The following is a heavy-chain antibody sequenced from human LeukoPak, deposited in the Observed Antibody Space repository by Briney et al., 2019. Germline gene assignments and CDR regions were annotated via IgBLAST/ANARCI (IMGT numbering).Heavy chain of an antibody. J-gene: IGHJ4*02. CDR3: VRHSSGYYYNRYYFDY. Sequence: HPGGSLRLSCAASGFTFSSYAMSWVRQAPGKGLEWVSAISGSGGSTYYADSVKGRFTISRDNSKNTLYLQMNSLRAEDTAVYYCVRHSSGYYYNRYYFDYWGQGTLVTVSS. D-gene: IGHD3-22*01. V-gene: IGHV3-23*01. CDR2: ISGSGGST. CDR1: GFTFSSYA.